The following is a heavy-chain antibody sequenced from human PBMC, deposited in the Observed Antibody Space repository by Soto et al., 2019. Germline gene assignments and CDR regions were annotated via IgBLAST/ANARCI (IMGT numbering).Heavy chain of an antibody. CDR1: GFTFHTYT. J-gene: IGHJ6*02. CDR2: ISSRSSYI. Sequence: EVQLAESGGGLVKPGGSLRLSCAASGFTFHTYTMNWVRQAPGKGLEWVSSISSRSSYIYYADSVKGRFTISRDDARNSLYLQMSGLRVEDTAVYYCAREEVSRPNTYHGLAVWGQGTTVTVSS. V-gene: IGHV3-21*01. CDR3: AREEVSRPNTYHGLAV.